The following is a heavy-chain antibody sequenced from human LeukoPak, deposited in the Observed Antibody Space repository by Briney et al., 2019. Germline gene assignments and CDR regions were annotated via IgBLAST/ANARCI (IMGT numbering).Heavy chain of an antibody. V-gene: IGHV4-34*01. D-gene: IGHD3-22*01. CDR3: ARQGRYYDSSGYYPRMNV. CDR1: GGSFSCYY. J-gene: IGHJ6*04. CDR2: INHSGST. Sequence: PSETLSLTCAVYGGSFSCYYWSWIRKPPAQRLDSIGEINHSGSTNYNPSLKSRVTISVDTSKNQFSLKLSSVTAADTAVYYCARQGRYYDSSGYYPRMNVWGKGTTVTISS.